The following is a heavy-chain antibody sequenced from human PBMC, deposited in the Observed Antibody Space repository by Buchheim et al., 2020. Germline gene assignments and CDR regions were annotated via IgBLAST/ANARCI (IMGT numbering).Heavy chain of an antibody. D-gene: IGHD3-10*01. Sequence: QVQLVESGGGLVKPGGSLRLSCAASGFTFSDHYMSWIRQAPGKGLEWVSYISTSSTFTNYADSVKGRFTISRDNAKNSLYLQMNSLRAEDTAVDFCARDGSKLWYYGIDYWGQGTL. CDR1: GFTFSDHY. J-gene: IGHJ4*02. V-gene: IGHV3-11*05. CDR3: ARDGSKLWYYGIDY. CDR2: ISTSSTFT.